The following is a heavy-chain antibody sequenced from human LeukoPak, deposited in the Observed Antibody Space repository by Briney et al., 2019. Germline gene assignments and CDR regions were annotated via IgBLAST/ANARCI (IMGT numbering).Heavy chain of an antibody. CDR2: FDPEDGET. CDR3: ATGTLYSGSYKSHYYYGMDV. Sequence: ASVKVSCKVSGYTLTELSMHWVRQAPGKGLEWTGGFDPEDGETIYAQKFQGRVTMTEDTSTDTAYMELSSLRSEDTAVYYCATGTLYSGSYKSHYYYGMDVWGQGTTVTVSS. V-gene: IGHV1-24*01. CDR1: GYTLTELS. D-gene: IGHD1-26*01. J-gene: IGHJ6*02.